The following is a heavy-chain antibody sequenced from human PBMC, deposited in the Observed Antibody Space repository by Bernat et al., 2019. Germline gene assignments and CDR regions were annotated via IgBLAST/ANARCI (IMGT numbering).Heavy chain of an antibody. V-gene: IGHV3-15*07. CDR2: IKSKTDGATT. CDR3: TTVLATYYYAMDV. CDR1: SFTFRNAW. J-gene: IGHJ6*02. Sequence: EVQLVESGGDLVKPGGSLRLSCAASSFTFRNAWMNWVRQAPGKGLEWVGGIKSKTDGATTDYAAPLKGRFNISRDDSKNALYLQINSLKIEDTAVYYCTTVLATYYYAMDVWGQGTTVTVSS.